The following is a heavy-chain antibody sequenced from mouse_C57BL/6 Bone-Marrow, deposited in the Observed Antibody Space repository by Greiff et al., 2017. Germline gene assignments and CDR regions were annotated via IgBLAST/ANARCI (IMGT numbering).Heavy chain of an antibody. D-gene: IGHD2-1*01. V-gene: IGHV1-82*01. CDR2: IYPGDGDT. CDR1: GYAFSSSW. Sequence: QVQLQQSGPELVKPGASVKISCKASGYAFSSSWMNWVKQRPGKGLEWIGRIYPGDGDTNYNGKVKGKATLTADKSSSTAYMQLSSLTSEDSAVYFCARSRGNYPFDYWGQGTTLTVSS. J-gene: IGHJ2*01. CDR3: ARSRGNYPFDY.